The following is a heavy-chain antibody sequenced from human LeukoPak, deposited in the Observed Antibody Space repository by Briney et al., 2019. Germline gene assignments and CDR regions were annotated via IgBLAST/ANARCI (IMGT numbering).Heavy chain of an antibody. J-gene: IGHJ6*03. CDR1: GFIFSSYG. D-gene: IGHD6-6*01. CDR2: IRYDGSNK. CDR3: AKAHSSSSGYYYYYMDV. Sequence: PGGSLRLSCAASGFIFSSYGMHWVRQAPGKGLEWVAFIRYDGSNKYYADSVKGRFTISRDNSKNTLYLQMNSLRAEDTAVYYCAKAHSSSSGYYYYYMDVWGKGTTVTVSS. V-gene: IGHV3-30*02.